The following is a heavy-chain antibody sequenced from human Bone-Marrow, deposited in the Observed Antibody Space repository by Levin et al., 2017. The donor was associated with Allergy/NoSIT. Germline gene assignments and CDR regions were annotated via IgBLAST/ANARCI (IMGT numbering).Heavy chain of an antibody. D-gene: IGHD5-12*01. J-gene: IGHJ4*02. CDR1: GASISGSSFY. CDR2: IVYSGNT. Sequence: SETLSLTCTVSGASISGSSFYWVWVRQPPGKGLEWIGNIVYSGNTRYNPSLQSRVTILVDTAKNEFSLKITSDTAADTAVYFGAKRKVDYPFDSWCQGTLVTVSA. V-gene: IGHV4-39*01. CDR3: AKRKVDYPFDS.